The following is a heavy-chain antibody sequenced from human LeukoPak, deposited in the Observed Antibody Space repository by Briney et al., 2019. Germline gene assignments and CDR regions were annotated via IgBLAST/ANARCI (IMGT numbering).Heavy chain of an antibody. J-gene: IGHJ3*02. CDR2: IYYSGST. D-gene: IGHD3-10*01. CDR1: GDSISSYY. Sequence: PSETLSLTCTVSGDSISSYYWSWIRQPPGKGLEWIGYIYYSGSTNYNPSLKSRVTISVDTSKNQFSLKLTSVTAADTAVYYCATYYYGSGVRDALDIWGQGTMVTVSS. CDR3: ATYYYGSGVRDALDI. V-gene: IGHV4-59*01.